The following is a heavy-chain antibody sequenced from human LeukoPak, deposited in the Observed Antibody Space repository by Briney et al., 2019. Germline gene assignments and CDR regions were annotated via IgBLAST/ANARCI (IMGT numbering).Heavy chain of an antibody. CDR3: ARHWEDYDILTGLDY. CDR2: INTNTGNP. CDR1: GGTFSSYA. D-gene: IGHD3-9*01. Sequence: GASVKVSCKASGGTFSSYAISWVRQAPGQGLEWMGWINTNTGNPTYAQGFTGRFVFSLDTSVSTAYLQISSLKAEDTAVYYCARHWEDYDILTGLDYWGQGTLVTVSS. J-gene: IGHJ4*02. V-gene: IGHV7-4-1*02.